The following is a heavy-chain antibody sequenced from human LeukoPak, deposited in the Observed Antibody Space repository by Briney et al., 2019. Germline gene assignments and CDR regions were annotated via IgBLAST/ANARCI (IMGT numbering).Heavy chain of an antibody. Sequence: PSETLSLTCAVYGESLSGYYWSWIRQPPGKGLEWIGEINHSGSTNYNPSLKSRVTISVDMSTNQFSLKLTSVTAADTAVYYCARGVQYSSNWYFDLWGRGTLVTVSS. V-gene: IGHV4-34*01. CDR1: GESLSGYY. D-gene: IGHD6-13*01. CDR3: ARGVQYSSNWYFDL. CDR2: INHSGST. J-gene: IGHJ2*01.